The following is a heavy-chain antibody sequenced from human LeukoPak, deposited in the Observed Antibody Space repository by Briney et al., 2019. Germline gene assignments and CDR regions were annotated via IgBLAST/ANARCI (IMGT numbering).Heavy chain of an antibody. Sequence: PGGSLRLSCAAPGFTFSSYSMDWVRQAPGKGLEWVSSISSSSSYIYYADSVKGRFTISRDNAKNSLYLQMNSLRAEDTAVYYCAREEVAAAGTGDFDYWGQGTLVTVSS. CDR1: GFTFSSYS. V-gene: IGHV3-21*01. CDR2: ISSSSSYI. CDR3: AREEVAAAGTGDFDY. J-gene: IGHJ4*02. D-gene: IGHD6-13*01.